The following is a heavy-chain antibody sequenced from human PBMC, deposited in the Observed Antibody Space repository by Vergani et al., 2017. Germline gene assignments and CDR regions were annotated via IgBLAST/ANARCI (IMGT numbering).Heavy chain of an antibody. CDR1: GFTFDDYA. D-gene: IGHD6-13*01. Sequence: EVQLVESGGVVVQPGGSLRLSCAASGFTFDDYAMHWVRQAPGKGLEWVSLISWDGGSTYYADSVKGRFTIARDNSKNSLYLQMNSLRAEDTALYYCAKDGRLWQQLGPYYFDYWDQGTLVTVSS. J-gene: IGHJ4*02. CDR3: AKDGRLWQQLGPYYFDY. V-gene: IGHV3-43D*04. CDR2: ISWDGGST.